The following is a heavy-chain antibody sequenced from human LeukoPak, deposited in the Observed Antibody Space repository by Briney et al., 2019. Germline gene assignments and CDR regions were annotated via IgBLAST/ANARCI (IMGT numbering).Heavy chain of an antibody. J-gene: IGHJ5*02. CDR2: IIPIFGTA. Sequence: ASVKVSCKASGGTFSSYAISWVRQAPGQGLEWMGGIIPIFGTANYAQKFQGRVTMTRDTSTSTVYMELSSLRSEDTAVYYCARDVINGARFDPWGQGTLVTVSS. D-gene: IGHD2-21*01. CDR1: GGTFSSYA. CDR3: ARDVINGARFDP. V-gene: IGHV1-69*05.